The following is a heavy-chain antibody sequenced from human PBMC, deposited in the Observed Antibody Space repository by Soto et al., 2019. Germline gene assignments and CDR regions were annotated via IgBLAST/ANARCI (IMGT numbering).Heavy chain of an antibody. CDR1: GFTFSNCV. Sequence: EVQLVESGGGLVQPGGSLRLSCSASGFTFSNCVMHWVRQAPGKGLEYVSAISGNGANTYYADSVKGRFTISRDNSRDTLYLQMGSLRAEDMAVYFCARVGGCTDYSHDDLDIWGQGTMVTVSS. J-gene: IGHJ3*02. V-gene: IGHV3-64*07. CDR2: ISGNGANT. D-gene: IGHD4-4*01. CDR3: ARVGGCTDYSHDDLDI.